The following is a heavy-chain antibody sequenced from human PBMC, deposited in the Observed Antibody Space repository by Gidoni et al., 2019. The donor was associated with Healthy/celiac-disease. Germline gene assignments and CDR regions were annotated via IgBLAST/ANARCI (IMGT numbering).Heavy chain of an antibody. CDR3: ARDRVVRGVLSYWYFDL. V-gene: IGHV3-48*02. CDR2: ISSMSSTI. Sequence: EVQLVESGGGLVQPGGSLRLSCAASGFPFSSYSMNWVRQAPGKGLEWVSYISSMSSTIYYAASVKGRFTISRDNAKNSLYLQMNSLRDEDTAGYYCARDRVVRGVLSYWYFDLWGRGTLVTVSS. CDR1: GFPFSSYS. J-gene: IGHJ2*01. D-gene: IGHD3-10*01.